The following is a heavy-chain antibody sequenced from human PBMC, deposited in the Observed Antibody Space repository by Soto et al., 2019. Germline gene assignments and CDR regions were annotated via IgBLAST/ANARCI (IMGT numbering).Heavy chain of an antibody. J-gene: IGHJ6*02. CDR2: IYYSGST. Sequence: SETLSLTCTVSGGSISSSSYYWGWIRQPPGKGLEWIGSIYYSGSTYYNPSLKSRVTISVDTSKNQFSLKLSSVTAADTAVYYCARLQPDYVWGSYRNYYYYGMDVWGQGTTVTVSS. CDR1: GGSISSSSYY. V-gene: IGHV4-39*01. D-gene: IGHD3-16*02. CDR3: ARLQPDYVWGSYRNYYYYGMDV.